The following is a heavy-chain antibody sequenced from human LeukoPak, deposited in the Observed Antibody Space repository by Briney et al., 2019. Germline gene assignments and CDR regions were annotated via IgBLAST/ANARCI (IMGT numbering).Heavy chain of an antibody. V-gene: IGHV3-21*01. J-gene: IGHJ4*02. CDR1: GFTFSNYN. CDR3: ARDLRL. CDR2: ISSGSNYI. Sequence: PGGSLRLSGAASGFTFSNYNMNWVRQAPGKGLEWVSSISSGSNYIYYADSVKGRFTISRDNAKNSLYLQMNSLRADDAAVYYCARDLRLWGQGTLVTVSS.